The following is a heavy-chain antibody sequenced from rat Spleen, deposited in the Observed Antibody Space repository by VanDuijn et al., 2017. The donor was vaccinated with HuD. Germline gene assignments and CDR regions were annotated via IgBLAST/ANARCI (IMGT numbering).Heavy chain of an antibody. J-gene: IGHJ2*01. D-gene: IGHD4-3*01. CDR1: GFTFSDFY. CDR2: ISYDGSKT. CDR3: TRHNSGYFDY. Sequence: EVQLVESDGGLVQPGRSLKLSCAASGFTFSDFYMAWVRQAPTKGLEWVATISYDGSKTYYRDSVKGRFTISRDNARSTLNLHMDSLRSEDTATYYCTRHNSGYFDYWGQGVMVTVSS. V-gene: IGHV5-29*01.